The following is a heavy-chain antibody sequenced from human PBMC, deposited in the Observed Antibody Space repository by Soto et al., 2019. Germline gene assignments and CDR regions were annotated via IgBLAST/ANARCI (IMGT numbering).Heavy chain of an antibody. CDR2: INCDNGNT. CDR3: ARDDVGSAWPY. D-gene: IGHD6-19*01. J-gene: IGHJ4*02. Sequence: QVQLLQSGTDVKKPGASVKVSCKASGYNFIANAVHWVRQAPGQGLEWMGWINCDNGNTKYSRKMQGRLTISRDKSASTVYMELTGLTSEDTAVYFCARDDVGSAWPYWGQGTLVSVSS. V-gene: IGHV1-3*01. CDR1: GYNFIANA.